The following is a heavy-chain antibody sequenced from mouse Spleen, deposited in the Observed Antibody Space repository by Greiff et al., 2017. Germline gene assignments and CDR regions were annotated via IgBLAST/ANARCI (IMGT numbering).Heavy chain of an antibody. D-gene: IGHD1-2*01. J-gene: IGHJ3*01. V-gene: IGHV1-4*01. CDR1: GYTFTSYT. CDR3: ARSQFITTATFAY. Sequence: VQLQQSGAELARPGASVKMSCKASGYTFTSYTMHWVKQRPGQGLEWIGYINPSSGYTKYNQKFKDKATLTADKSSSTAYMQLSSLTSEDSAVYYCARSQFITTATFAYWGQGTLVTVSA. CDR2: INPSSGYT.